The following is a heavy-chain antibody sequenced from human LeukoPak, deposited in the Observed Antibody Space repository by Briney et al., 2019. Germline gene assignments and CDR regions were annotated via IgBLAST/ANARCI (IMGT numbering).Heavy chain of an antibody. Sequence: GGALRLSCAASGFTFDDYGMSWVRQAPGKGLEWVSGINWNGGSTGYADSVKGRFTISRDNAKNSLYLQMNRLRAEDTALYHCARGWILNWFDPWGQGTLVTVSS. J-gene: IGHJ5*02. D-gene: IGHD5-12*01. V-gene: IGHV3-20*01. CDR1: GFTFDDYG. CDR2: INWNGGST. CDR3: ARGWILNWFDP.